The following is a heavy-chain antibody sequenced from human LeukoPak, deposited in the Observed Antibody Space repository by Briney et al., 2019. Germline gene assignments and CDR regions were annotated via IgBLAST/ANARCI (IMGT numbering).Heavy chain of an antibody. Sequence: PGGSLRLSCAASGFTFSSYSMNWVRQAPGKGLEWVSSISSSSSYIYYADSVKGRFTISRDNAKNSLYLQMNSLRAEDTAVYYCARSRLPTGGDYQYWGQGTLVTVSS. CDR3: ARSRLPTGGDYQY. CDR2: ISSSSSYI. D-gene: IGHD2-21*02. V-gene: IGHV3-21*01. J-gene: IGHJ4*02. CDR1: GFTFSSYS.